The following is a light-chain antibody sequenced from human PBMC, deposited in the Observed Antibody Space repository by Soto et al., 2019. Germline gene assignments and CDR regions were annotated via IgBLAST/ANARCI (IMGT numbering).Light chain of an antibody. CDR1: NIGSKS. J-gene: IGLJ2*01. CDR2: YDS. CDR3: QVRDSSSDHVV. Sequence: SYELTQPPSVSVAPGKTARITCGGNNIGSKSVHWYQQKPGQAPVLVIYYDSDRPSGIPERFSGSNSGNTATLAISRVEAGDEADYYCQVRDSSSDHVVFGGGTTLTVL. V-gene: IGLV3-21*04.